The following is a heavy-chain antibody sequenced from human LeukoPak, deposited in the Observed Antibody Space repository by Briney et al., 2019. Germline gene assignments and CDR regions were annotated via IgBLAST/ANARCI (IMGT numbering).Heavy chain of an antibody. V-gene: IGHV3-7*01. CDR3: ARVSLGGDLSYYY. D-gene: IGHD3-16*01. CDR1: GFTFSSYW. CDR2: IKQDGSEK. Sequence: PGGSLRLSCAASGFTFSSYWMSWVRQAPGKGLEWVANIKQDGSEKYYVDSVKGRFTISRDNAKNSLYLQMNSLRAEDTAVYYCARVSLGGDLSYYYWGQGTLVTVSS. J-gene: IGHJ4*02.